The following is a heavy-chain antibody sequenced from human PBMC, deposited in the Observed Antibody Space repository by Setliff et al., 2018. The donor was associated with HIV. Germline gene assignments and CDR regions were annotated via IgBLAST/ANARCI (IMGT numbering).Heavy chain of an antibody. Sequence: ASVKVSCKASGYTFTSYTLHWVRQAPGQRLEWMGWINAGNGNTKFSQKFKGRVTMTRNPSISTAYLELSSLRSEDTAVYYCARALPYDSSGYYFVGWFDPWGQGTRVTVS. CDR1: GYTFTSYT. CDR2: INAGNGNT. D-gene: IGHD3-22*01. V-gene: IGHV1-3*01. J-gene: IGHJ5*02. CDR3: ARALPYDSSGYYFVGWFDP.